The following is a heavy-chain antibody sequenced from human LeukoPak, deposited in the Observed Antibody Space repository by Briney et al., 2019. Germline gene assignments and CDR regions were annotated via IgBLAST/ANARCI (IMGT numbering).Heavy chain of an antibody. Sequence: SETLSLTCAVYGGSFSGYYWSWIRQPPGKGLEWIGEINHSGSTNYNPSLKSRVTKSVDTSKNQFSLKLSSVTAADTAVYYCARVPITIFGVVTRKFDYWGQGTLVTVSS. CDR3: ARVPITIFGVVTRKFDY. CDR2: INHSGST. D-gene: IGHD3-3*01. CDR1: GGSFSGYY. J-gene: IGHJ4*02. V-gene: IGHV4-34*01.